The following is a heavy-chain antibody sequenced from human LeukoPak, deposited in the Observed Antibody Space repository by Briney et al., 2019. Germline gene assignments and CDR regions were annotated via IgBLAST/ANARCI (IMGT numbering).Heavy chain of an antibody. V-gene: IGHV6-1*01. D-gene: IGHD3-22*01. Sequence: SQTLSLTCAISGDSVSSNSAAWNWIRQSPSRGLEWLGRTYYRSKWYNDYAVSVKSRITINPDTSKNQFSLQLNSVTPEDTAVYYCARMKIETYYYDSSGPGDAFDIWGQGTMVTVSS. J-gene: IGHJ3*02. CDR2: TYYRSKWYN. CDR3: ARMKIETYYYDSSGPGDAFDI. CDR1: GDSVSSNSAA.